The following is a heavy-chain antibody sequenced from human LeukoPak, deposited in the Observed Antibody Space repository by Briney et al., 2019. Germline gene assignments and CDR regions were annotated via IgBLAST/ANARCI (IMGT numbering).Heavy chain of an antibody. J-gene: IGHJ4*02. Sequence: GGSLRLSCAVSGFTFSNPGTGWARQAPGEGLGWVSGISLSGDITYYADSVKGRFTISRDHSKNTLHLEVISLTAEDTAVYYCAKDDVWFRFGDWGQGTLVTVSS. CDR2: ISLSGDIT. D-gene: IGHD3-10*01. V-gene: IGHV3-23*01. CDR3: AKDDVWFRFGD. CDR1: GFTFSNPG.